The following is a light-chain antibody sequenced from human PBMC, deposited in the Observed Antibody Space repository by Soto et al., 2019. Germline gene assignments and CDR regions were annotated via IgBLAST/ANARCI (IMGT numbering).Light chain of an antibody. Sequence: QSVLTQPPSASGSPGQSVTISCTGTSSDVGGYNYVSWYQQHPGKAPKLMIYEVSKRPSGVPDRFSGSKSGNTASLTISGLQAEDEADYYCSSYTSSSTSPYVFGTGTKLTVL. V-gene: IGLV2-8*01. CDR1: SSDVGGYNY. CDR3: SSYTSSSTSPYV. CDR2: EVS. J-gene: IGLJ1*01.